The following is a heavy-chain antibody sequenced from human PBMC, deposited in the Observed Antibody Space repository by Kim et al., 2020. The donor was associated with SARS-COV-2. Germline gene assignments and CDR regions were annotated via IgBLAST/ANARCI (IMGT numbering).Heavy chain of an antibody. CDR2: NT. CDR3: AREAVAGSFDH. V-gene: IGHV1-3*01. D-gene: IGHD6-19*01. J-gene: IGHJ4*02. Sequence: NTRYSPKFHARVSITRDTSATTAYLELSGLRSEDTAVYYCAREAVAGSFDHWGQGTLVTVSS.